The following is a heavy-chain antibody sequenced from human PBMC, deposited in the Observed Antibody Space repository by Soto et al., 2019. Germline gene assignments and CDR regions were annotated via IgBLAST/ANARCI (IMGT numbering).Heavy chain of an antibody. J-gene: IGHJ4*02. CDR1: GDRVSSNVVA. D-gene: IGHD3-10*01. V-gene: IGHV6-1*01. CDR3: ARDRGYYSSGTYLYYYDY. Sequence: TLSLTCAISGDRVSSNVVAWNWIRQSPSRGLEWLGRTYYRARWNTDYAVSVKSRITIKPDTSKNLFSLHLNSVTPEDTAVYYCARDRGYYSSGTYLYYYDYWGQGTLVTVSS. CDR2: TYYRARWNT.